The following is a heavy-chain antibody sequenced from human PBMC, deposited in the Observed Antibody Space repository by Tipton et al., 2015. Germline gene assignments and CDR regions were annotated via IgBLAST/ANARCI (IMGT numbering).Heavy chain of an antibody. Sequence: TLSLTCTVSGDSISSNGFYWGWIRQAPGKGLEWVGTIYFNGITYYNPSLKTRVTISVDTSENQFSLNLNSVTAADTAVYYCARQQSGPWLARQFFDYWGQGILVTVSS. D-gene: IGHD6-19*01. J-gene: IGHJ4*02. CDR1: GDSISSNGFY. CDR3: ARQQSGPWLARQFFDY. CDR2: IYFNGIT. V-gene: IGHV4-39*01.